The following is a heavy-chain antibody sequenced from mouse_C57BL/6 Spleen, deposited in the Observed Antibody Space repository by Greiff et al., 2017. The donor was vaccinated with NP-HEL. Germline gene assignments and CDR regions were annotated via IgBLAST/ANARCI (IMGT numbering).Heavy chain of an antibody. Sequence: QVQLQQSGPGLVQPSQSLSITCTVSGFSLTSYGVHWVRQPPGKGLEWLGVIWSGGSTDYNAAFISRLSISKDNSKSQVFFKMNSLQADDTAIYYCAKIPNGYAMDYWGQGTSVTVSS. CDR1: GFSLTSYG. V-gene: IGHV2-4*01. J-gene: IGHJ4*01. CDR2: IWSGGST. CDR3: AKIPNGYAMDY.